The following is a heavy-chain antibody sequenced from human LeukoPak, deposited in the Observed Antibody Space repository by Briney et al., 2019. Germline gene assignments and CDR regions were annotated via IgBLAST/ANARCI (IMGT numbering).Heavy chain of an antibody. D-gene: IGHD4-11*01. CDR2: INPNSGGT. V-gene: IGHV1-2*02. CDR3: ARDLGDEAVTTFDY. Sequence: ASVKVSCKASGYTFTGYYMHWVRQAPGQGLKWMGWINPNSGGTNYAQKFQGRVTMTRDTSISTAYMELSRLRSDDTAVYYCARDLGDEAVTTFDYWGQGTLVTVSS. J-gene: IGHJ4*02. CDR1: GYTFTGYY.